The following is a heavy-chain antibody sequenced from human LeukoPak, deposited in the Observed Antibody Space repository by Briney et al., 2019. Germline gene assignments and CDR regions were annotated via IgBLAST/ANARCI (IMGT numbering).Heavy chain of an antibody. CDR3: ATDQWSFSYFDY. CDR1: GFTFSSYA. V-gene: IGHV3-23*01. Sequence: GGSLRLSCPASGFTFSSYAISWVRQAPGKGLEWVSDISGSGISTYYADSVKGRFTISRDNSKNTLYLQMNSLRAEDTAVYYCATDQWSFSYFDYWGQGTLVTVSS. J-gene: IGHJ4*02. CDR2: ISGSGIST. D-gene: IGHD1-26*01.